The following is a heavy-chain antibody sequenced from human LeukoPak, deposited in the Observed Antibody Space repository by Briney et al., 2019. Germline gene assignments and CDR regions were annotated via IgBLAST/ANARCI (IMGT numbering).Heavy chain of an antibody. CDR2: ISWNSGNI. D-gene: IGHD5-18*01. Sequence: TGGSLRLSCAASGFTFDDYAMHWVRQAPGKGLEWVSGISWNSGNIGYADSVKGRFIISRDNAKNSLYLQMNSLRAEDTALYYCARGGGYSYGHFDYWGQGTLVTVSS. CDR3: ARGGGYSYGHFDY. J-gene: IGHJ4*02. CDR1: GFTFDDYA. V-gene: IGHV3-9*01.